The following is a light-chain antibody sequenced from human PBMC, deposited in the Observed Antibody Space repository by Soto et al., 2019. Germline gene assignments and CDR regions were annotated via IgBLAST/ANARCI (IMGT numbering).Light chain of an antibody. V-gene: IGKV3-11*01. Sequence: ESVLTQSPATLSLSPGERATLSCRASQSVRNYLAWYQQKPGQAPRLLIYETSKRATGIPARFSGSGSGTDFTLTISSLEPEDFAVYYCQQRDDWPPWTFGQGTKVEIK. CDR1: QSVRNY. CDR2: ETS. J-gene: IGKJ1*01. CDR3: QQRDDWPPWT.